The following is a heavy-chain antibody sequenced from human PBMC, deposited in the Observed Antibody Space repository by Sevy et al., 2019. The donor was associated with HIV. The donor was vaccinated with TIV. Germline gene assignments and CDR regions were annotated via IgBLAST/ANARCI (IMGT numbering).Heavy chain of an antibody. CDR1: GGTFSSYA. CDR3: VSAIVGATHYYYYYMDV. Sequence: ASVKVSCKASGGTFSSYAISWVRQAPGQGLEWMGGIIPIFGTANYAQKFQGRVTITADESTSTAYMELSSLRSEDTAVYYCVSAIVGATHYYYYYMDVWGKGTTVTVSS. D-gene: IGHD1-26*01. CDR2: IIPIFGTA. J-gene: IGHJ6*03. V-gene: IGHV1-69*13.